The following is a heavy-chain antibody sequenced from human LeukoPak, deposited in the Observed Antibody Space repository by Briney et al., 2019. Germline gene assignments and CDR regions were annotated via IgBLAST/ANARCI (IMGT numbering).Heavy chain of an antibody. CDR2: INHSGST. CDR3: ARYDFWSASYYMDV. D-gene: IGHD3-3*01. J-gene: IGHJ6*03. CDR1: GGSFSDYY. V-gene: IGHV4-34*01. Sequence: PSETLSLTCAVYGGSFSDYYWTWIRQPPGKGLEWIGEINHSGSTNYNPSLKSRVTMSVDTSKNQFSLKLTSVTAADTAVYYCARYDFWSASYYMDVWGKGTTVTVSS.